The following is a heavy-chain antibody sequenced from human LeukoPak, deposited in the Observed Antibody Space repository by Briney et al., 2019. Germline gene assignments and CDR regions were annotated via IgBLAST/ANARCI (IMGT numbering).Heavy chain of an antibody. CDR2: ISSSSSYI. CDR1: GFTFSSYS. CDR3: ARGIQLWFVYYYYGMDV. Sequence: GGSLRLSCAASGFTFSSYSMTWVRQAPGKGLEWVSSISSSSSYIYYADSVKGRFTISRDNAKNSLYLQMNSLRAEDTAVYYCARGIQLWFVYYYYGMDVWGQGTTVTVSS. D-gene: IGHD5-18*01. J-gene: IGHJ6*02. V-gene: IGHV3-21*01.